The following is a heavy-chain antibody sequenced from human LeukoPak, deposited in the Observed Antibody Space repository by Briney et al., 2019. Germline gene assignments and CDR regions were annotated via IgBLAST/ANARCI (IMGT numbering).Heavy chain of an antibody. CDR2: ISGSGGST. CDR3: AKAEYGSSDYFDY. Sequence: GGSLRLSCAASGFTFSSYAMSWVRQAPGKGLEWVSSISGSGGSTYYADSVKGRFTISRDNSKNTLYLQMSSLRAEDTALYYCAKAEYGSSDYFDYWGQGTLVTVSS. J-gene: IGHJ4*02. CDR1: GFTFSSYA. D-gene: IGHD6-6*01. V-gene: IGHV3-23*01.